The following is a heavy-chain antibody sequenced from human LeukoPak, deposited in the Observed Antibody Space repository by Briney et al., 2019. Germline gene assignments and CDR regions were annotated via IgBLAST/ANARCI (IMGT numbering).Heavy chain of an antibody. J-gene: IGHJ4*02. Sequence: SVKVSCKASGGTFSSYAISWVRQAPGQGLEWMGGIIPIFGTANYAQKFQGRVTITTDESTSTAYMELSSLRSEDTAVYYCATIPAESIHFDYWGQGTLVTVSS. V-gene: IGHV1-69*05. CDR2: IIPIFGTA. D-gene: IGHD6-25*01. CDR3: ATIPAESIHFDY. CDR1: GGTFSSYA.